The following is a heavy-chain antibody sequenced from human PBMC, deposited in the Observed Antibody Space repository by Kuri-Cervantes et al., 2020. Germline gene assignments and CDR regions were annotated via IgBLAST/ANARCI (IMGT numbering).Heavy chain of an antibody. V-gene: IGHV1-8*02. Sequence: ASVKVSCKASGDTFTSYGISWVRQAPGQGLEWMGWISAYNGKTGYAQKFQGSVTMTRNTSISTAYMELSSLRSEDTAVYYCARGCDCDPYPWGQGTLVTVSS. J-gene: IGHJ4*02. D-gene: IGHD2-21*01. CDR1: GDTFTSYG. CDR2: ISAYNGKT. CDR3: ARGCDCDPYP.